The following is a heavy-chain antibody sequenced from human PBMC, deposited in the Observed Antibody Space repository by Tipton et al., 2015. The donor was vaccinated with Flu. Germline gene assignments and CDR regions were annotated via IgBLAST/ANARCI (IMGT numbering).Heavy chain of an antibody. V-gene: IGHV4-38-2*02. D-gene: IGHD6-19*01. CDR2: LHHTGNT. CDR1: GDSIASDYY. Sequence: TLSLTCSVSGDSIASDYYWGWIRQPPGKGLEWIGNLHHTGNTYYNPSLRSRVTILVDRSKNQFSLKLSSVTAADTAVYYCARVAYSSGWYDWYFDVWGRGTLVTVSS. J-gene: IGHJ2*01. CDR3: ARVAYSSGWYDWYFDV.